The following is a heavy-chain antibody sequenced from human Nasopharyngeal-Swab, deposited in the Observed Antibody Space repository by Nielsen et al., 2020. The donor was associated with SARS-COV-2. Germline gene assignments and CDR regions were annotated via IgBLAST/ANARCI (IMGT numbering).Heavy chain of an antibody. J-gene: IGHJ6*03. Sequence: GGSLRLSCAASGFTFSSHSMNWVRQAPGKGLEWVSVIYSGGSTYYADSVKGRFTISRHNSKNTLYLQMNSLRAEDTAVYYCARGGTTVRYYYMDVWGKGTTVTVSS. CDR3: ARGGTTVRYYYMDV. CDR1: GFTFSSHS. V-gene: IGHV3-53*04. CDR2: IYSGGST. D-gene: IGHD4-11*01.